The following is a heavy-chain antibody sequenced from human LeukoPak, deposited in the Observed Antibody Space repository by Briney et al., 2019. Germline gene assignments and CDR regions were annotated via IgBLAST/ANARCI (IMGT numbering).Heavy chain of an antibody. D-gene: IGHD1-26*01. CDR2: IKKEGSEK. J-gene: IGHJ4*02. V-gene: IGHV3-7*01. CDR1: GFTFSSYW. Sequence: PGGSLRLSCAASGFTFSSYWMSWVCQAPGKGLEWVANIKKEGSEKYYVDSVKGRFTISRDNVKNSLYLQMNSLRAEDTAVYYCARGYSGSYLGQGTLVTVSS. CDR3: ARGYSGSY.